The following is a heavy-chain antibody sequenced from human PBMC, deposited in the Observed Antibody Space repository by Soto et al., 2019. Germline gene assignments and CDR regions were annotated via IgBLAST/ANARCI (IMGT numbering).Heavy chain of an antibody. D-gene: IGHD3-10*01. CDR3: ARPPPLDYYGSGSPNWFAP. CDR2: IYHSGST. Sequence: SETLSLTCAVSGGSISSGGYSWSWIRQPPGKGLEWIGYIYHSGSTYYNPSLKSRVTISVDRSKNQFSLKLSSVTAADTAVCYWARPPPLDYYGSGSPNWFAPGARGTLATVPP. CDR1: GGSISSGGYS. V-gene: IGHV4-30-2*01. J-gene: IGHJ5*02.